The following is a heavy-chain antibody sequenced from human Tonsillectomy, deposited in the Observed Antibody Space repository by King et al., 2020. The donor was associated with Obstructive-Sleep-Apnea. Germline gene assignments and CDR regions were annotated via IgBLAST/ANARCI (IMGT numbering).Heavy chain of an antibody. Sequence: ITLKESGPTLVKPTQTLTLTCTFSGFSLSTSRVGVGWIRQPPGKALEWLPLIFWVVDKRYTQSLKRGLTITKDTSKNQVVLTMTNMDPVDTATYYCAHSQFWGSYRYTDYFDYWGQGTLVTVSS. D-gene: IGHD3-16*02. CDR3: AHSQFWGSYRYTDYFDY. J-gene: IGHJ4*02. V-gene: IGHV2-5*02. CDR1: GFSLSTSRVG. CDR2: IFWVVDK.